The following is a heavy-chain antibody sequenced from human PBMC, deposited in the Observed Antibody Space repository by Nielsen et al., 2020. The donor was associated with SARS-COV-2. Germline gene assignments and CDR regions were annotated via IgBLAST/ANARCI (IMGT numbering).Heavy chain of an antibody. V-gene: IGHV3-23*01. D-gene: IGHD2-8*01. Sequence: GESLKISCAASGFTFSSYAMSWARQAPGKGLEWVSAISGSGGSTYYADSAKGRFTISRDNSKNTLYLQMNSLRAEDTAVYYCATTPSPYCTNGVCYSRPGHRDSGGIGYWGQGTLVTVSS. CDR3: ATTPSPYCTNGVCYSRPGHRDSGGIGY. CDR2: ISGSGGST. CDR1: GFTFSSYA. J-gene: IGHJ4*02.